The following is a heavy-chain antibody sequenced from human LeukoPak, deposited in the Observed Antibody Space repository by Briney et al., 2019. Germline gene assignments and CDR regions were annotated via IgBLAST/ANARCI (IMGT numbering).Heavy chain of an antibody. CDR3: ARDGQELGPGDYYYYYYMDV. V-gene: IGHV4-59*01. J-gene: IGHJ6*03. CDR2: IYYSGST. CDR1: GGSLCSYY. Sequence: SGTLSLSCTVSGGSLCSYYWSCVRQPPGKGLEWSWYIYYSGSTNYNPSLKSRVTISVDTSKNQFALKLSSVTAADTAVYYCARDGQELGPGDYYYYYYMDVWGKGTTVTVSS. D-gene: IGHD6-13*01.